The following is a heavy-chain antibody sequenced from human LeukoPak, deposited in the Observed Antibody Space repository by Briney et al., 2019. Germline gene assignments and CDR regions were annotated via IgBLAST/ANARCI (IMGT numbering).Heavy chain of an antibody. V-gene: IGHV4-59*11. CDR1: GGSISSHY. CDR2: IYYSGST. J-gene: IGHJ4*02. D-gene: IGHD5-18*01. CDR3: ARGVGYPAHFDY. Sequence: SETLSLTCTVSGGSISSHYWSWIRQPPGKGLEWIGYIYYSGSTNYNPSLKSRVTISVDTSKNQFSLKLSSVTAADTAVYYCARGVGYPAHFDYWGQGTLVTVSS.